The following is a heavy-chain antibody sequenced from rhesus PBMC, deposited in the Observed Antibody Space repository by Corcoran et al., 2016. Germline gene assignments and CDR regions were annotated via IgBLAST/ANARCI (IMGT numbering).Heavy chain of an antibody. Sequence: EVQLVQSVAEVTRPGASLKLSCKTSGSRFTSYCLSWVRLMPGKGLEWMGAIDPSDSDTRYSPSFQGQVTIAADKSISTAYLQWSSLKASDSATYYCAKDRYGSSWSPLDVWGRGVLVTVSS. V-gene: IGHV5-2*01. D-gene: IGHD6-13*01. CDR2: IDPSDSDT. CDR1: GSRFTSYC. CDR3: AKDRYGSSWSPLDV. J-gene: IGHJ5-2*02.